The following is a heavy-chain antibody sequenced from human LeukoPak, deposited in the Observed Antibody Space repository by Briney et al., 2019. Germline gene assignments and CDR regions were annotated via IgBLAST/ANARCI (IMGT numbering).Heavy chain of an antibody. D-gene: IGHD6-6*01. CDR2: IHPNSGGT. J-gene: IGHJ4*02. CDR1: GYTFTDSY. Sequence: ASVKVSCKTSGYTFTDSYIHWLRRAPGQGPEWMEWIHPNSGGTNYAQKFQGRVTMTRDTPSSTAFLEVSRLRADDTAVYYCARDKQFVHFDSWGQGTLVTVSS. CDR3: ARDKQFVHFDS. V-gene: IGHV1-2*02.